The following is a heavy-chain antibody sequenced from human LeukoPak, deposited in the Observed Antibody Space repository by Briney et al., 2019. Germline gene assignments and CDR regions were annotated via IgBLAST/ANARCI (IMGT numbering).Heavy chain of an antibody. Sequence: PSETLSLTCTVSGGSISSYYWGWIRQPPGKGLEWIGSIYYSGSTYYNPSLKSRVTISVDRSKNQFSLKLSSVTAADTAVYYCARGYGYGYGSDYWGQGTLVTVSS. CDR3: ARGYGYGYGSDY. D-gene: IGHD5-18*01. CDR2: IYYSGST. J-gene: IGHJ4*02. CDR1: GGSISSYY. V-gene: IGHV4-39*07.